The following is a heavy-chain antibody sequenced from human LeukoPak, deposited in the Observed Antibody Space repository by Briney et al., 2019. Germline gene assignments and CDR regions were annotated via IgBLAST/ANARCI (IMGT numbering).Heavy chain of an antibody. J-gene: IGHJ3*02. CDR1: GGSIGSYY. V-gene: IGHV4-39*01. Sequence: SETLSLTCTVSGGSIGSYYWGWIRQPPGKGLEWIGSIYYSGSTYYNPSLKSRVTVSVDTSKNQFSLKLSSVTAADTAVYYCASPGGYCSSTSCYITHDAFDIWGQGTMVTVSS. CDR3: ASPGGYCSSTSCYITHDAFDI. D-gene: IGHD2-2*02. CDR2: IYYSGST.